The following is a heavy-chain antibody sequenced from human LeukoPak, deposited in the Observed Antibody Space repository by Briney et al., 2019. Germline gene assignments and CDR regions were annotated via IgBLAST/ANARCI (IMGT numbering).Heavy chain of an antibody. J-gene: IGHJ6*02. CDR1: GFTFSSYA. Sequence: GGSLRLSCAASGFTFSSYAMPWVRQAPGKGLEWVAVISYDGSNKYYADSVKGRFTISRDNSKNTLYLQMNSLRAEDTAVYYCARSYSSGWYDSHYYYGMDVWGQGTTVTVSS. V-gene: IGHV3-30-3*01. CDR2: ISYDGSNK. CDR3: ARSYSSGWYDSHYYYGMDV. D-gene: IGHD6-19*01.